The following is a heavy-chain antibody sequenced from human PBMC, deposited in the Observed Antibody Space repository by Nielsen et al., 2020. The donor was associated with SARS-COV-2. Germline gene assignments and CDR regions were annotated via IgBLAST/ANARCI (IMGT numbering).Heavy chain of an antibody. Sequence: ICQPPGKGLEWVSAISGSGGSTYYADSVKGRFTISRDNSKNTLYLQMNSLRAEDTAVYYCASYLLANDYWGQGTLVTVSS. CDR2: ISGSGGST. V-gene: IGHV3-23*01. D-gene: IGHD5-18*01. J-gene: IGHJ4*02. CDR3: ASYLLANDY.